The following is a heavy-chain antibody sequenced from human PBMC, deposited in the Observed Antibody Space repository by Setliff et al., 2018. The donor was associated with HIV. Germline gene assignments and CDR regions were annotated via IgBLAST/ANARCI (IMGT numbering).Heavy chain of an antibody. CDR3: ARGLKAELLWFGELRPYYYYGMDV. V-gene: IGHV4-59*04. CDR2: IHHDGNT. D-gene: IGHD3-10*01. J-gene: IGHJ6*02. Sequence: SETLSLTCTVSGGSISSYYRSWLLQPPGQGLDWMGGIHHDGNTYYNPSRRSRVTISVDTSKNQFSLKVTSVTAADTAVYYCARGLKAELLWFGELRPYYYYGMDVWGQGTTVTVSS. CDR1: GGSISSYY.